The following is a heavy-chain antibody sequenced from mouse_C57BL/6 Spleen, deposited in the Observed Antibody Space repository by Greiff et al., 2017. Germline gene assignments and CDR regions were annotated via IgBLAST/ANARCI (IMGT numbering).Heavy chain of an antibody. CDR1: GYTFTSYW. CDR2: IDPSDSGT. V-gene: IGHV1-52*01. D-gene: IGHD1-1*01. Sequence: QVQLQQPGAELVRPGSSVKLSCKASGYTFTSYWMHWVKQRPIQGLEWIGNIDPSDSGTHYNQKFKDKATLTVDKSSSTAYMQLSSLTSEDSAVYYCAAYYGSLFAYWGQGTLVTVSA. J-gene: IGHJ3*01. CDR3: AAYYGSLFAY.